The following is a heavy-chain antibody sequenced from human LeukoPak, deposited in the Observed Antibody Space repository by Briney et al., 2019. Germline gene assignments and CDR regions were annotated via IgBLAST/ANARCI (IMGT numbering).Heavy chain of an antibody. CDR1: GFTFSLHI. V-gene: IGHV3-30*03. CDR3: VRQSEGLDP. CDR2: IGKNGNNE. Sequence: GGSLRLSCAASGFTFSLHIMHWVRQAPGKGLEWVAVIGKNGNNEFYADSVRGRFLISRDNSKNTLHLQMNNLTPDDTAVYFCVRQSEGLDPWGQGTLLTVSS. J-gene: IGHJ5*02. D-gene: IGHD5-12*01.